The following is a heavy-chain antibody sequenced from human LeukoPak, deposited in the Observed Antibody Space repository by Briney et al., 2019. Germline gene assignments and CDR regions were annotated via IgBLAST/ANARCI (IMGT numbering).Heavy chain of an antibody. CDR1: GGTFSSYA. CDR2: IIPIFGTA. J-gene: IGHJ6*03. D-gene: IGHD3-22*01. V-gene: IGHV1-69*05. CDR3: ARGTYYYDSSAYYGVGFGYYMDV. Sequence: GSSVKVSCKASGGTFSSYAISWVRQAPGQGLEWMGGIIPIFGTANYAQKFQGRVTITTDESTSTAYMELSSLRSEDTAVYYCARGTYYYDSSAYYGVGFGYYMDVWGKGTTVTVSS.